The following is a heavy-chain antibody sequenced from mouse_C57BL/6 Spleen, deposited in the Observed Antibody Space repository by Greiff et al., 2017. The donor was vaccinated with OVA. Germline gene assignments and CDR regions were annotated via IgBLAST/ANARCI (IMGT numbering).Heavy chain of an antibody. CDR2: IDPSDSYT. V-gene: IGHV1-50*01. J-gene: IGHJ3*01. Sequence: QVQLQQPGAELVKPGASVKLSCKASGYTFTSYWMQWVNQRPGQGLEWIGEIDPSDSYTNYNQKFKGKATLTVDTSSSTAYMQLSSLTSEDSAVYYCARGGHSFAYWGQGTLVTVSA. CDR1: GYTFTSYW. CDR3: ARGGHSFAY.